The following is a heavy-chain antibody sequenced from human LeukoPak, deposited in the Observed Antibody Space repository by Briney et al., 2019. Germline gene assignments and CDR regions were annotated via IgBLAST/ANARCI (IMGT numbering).Heavy chain of an antibody. D-gene: IGHD3-16*01. J-gene: IGHJ5*02. Sequence: KASETLSLTCTVSGGSISSGGYYWSWIRQPPGKGLEWIGYVYHSGSTYYNPSLKSRVTISVDRSKNQFSLKLSPVTAADTAVYYCARELGAVNWFDPWGQGTLVTVSS. V-gene: IGHV4-30-2*01. CDR3: ARELGAVNWFDP. CDR1: GGSISSGGYY. CDR2: VYHSGST.